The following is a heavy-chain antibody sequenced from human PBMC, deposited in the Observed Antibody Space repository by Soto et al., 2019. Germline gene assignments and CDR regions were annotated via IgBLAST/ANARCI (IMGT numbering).Heavy chain of an antibody. CDR1: GGSISSGGYS. Sequence: TSEALCLTWAVSGGSISSGGYSWSWIRQPPGKGLEWIGYIYHSGSTYYNPSLKSRVTISVDRSKNQFSLKLSSVTAADTAVYYCARVPGPWGQGTLVTVSS. J-gene: IGHJ5*02. CDR2: IYHSGST. V-gene: IGHV4-30-2*01. CDR3: ARVPGP.